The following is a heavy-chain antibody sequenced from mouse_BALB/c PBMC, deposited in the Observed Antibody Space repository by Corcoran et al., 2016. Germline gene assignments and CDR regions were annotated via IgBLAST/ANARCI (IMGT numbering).Heavy chain of an antibody. V-gene: IGHV9-1*02. CDR1: GYTFTNYG. CDR3: ARWLLRYYAMDY. CDR2: INTYTGEP. Sequence: QIQLVQSGPELKKPGETVKNSCKASGYTFTNYGMNWVKQAPGKGLKWMGWINTYTGEPTYADDFKGRFAFSLETSASTAYLQINNLKNEDMATYFCARWLLRYYAMDYWGQGTSVTVSS. J-gene: IGHJ4*01. D-gene: IGHD2-3*01.